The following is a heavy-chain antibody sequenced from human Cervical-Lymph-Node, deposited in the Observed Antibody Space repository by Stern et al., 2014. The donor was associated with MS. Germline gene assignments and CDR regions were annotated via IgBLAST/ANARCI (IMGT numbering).Heavy chain of an antibody. CDR3: AKSRRGRAGSSWHGYYNGMDV. D-gene: IGHD6-13*01. J-gene: IGHJ6*02. CDR1: GFTFSTYA. Sequence: EVHLVESGGGLVQPGGSLRLSCAAFGFTFSTYAMSWVRQAPGKGLEWVSSISGSGASTYYADSVKGRFTISRDNSKNTLYLQMNSLRAEDTAVYYCAKSRRGRAGSSWHGYYNGMDVWGLGTTVTVSS. CDR2: ISGSGAST. V-gene: IGHV3-23*04.